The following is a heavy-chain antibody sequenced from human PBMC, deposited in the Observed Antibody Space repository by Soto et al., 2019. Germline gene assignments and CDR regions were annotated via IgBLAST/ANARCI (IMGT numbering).Heavy chain of an antibody. CDR3: ARDSSGYSSGWYSFDS. D-gene: IGHD6-19*01. Sequence: QVQLVQSGAEVKKPGASVKVSCKASGYTFTSYGISWVRQAPGQGLEWMGWISAYNGNTNYAQKLQGRVTMTTDTSTGTAYMELRSLRSDDTAVYYCARDSSGYSSGWYSFDSWGQGTLVTVSS. CDR1: GYTFTSYG. CDR2: ISAYNGNT. V-gene: IGHV1-18*01. J-gene: IGHJ4*02.